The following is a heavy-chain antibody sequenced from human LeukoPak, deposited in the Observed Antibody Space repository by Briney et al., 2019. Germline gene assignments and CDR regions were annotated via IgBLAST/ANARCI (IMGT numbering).Heavy chain of an antibody. J-gene: IGHJ6*03. CDR1: GRSISSYY. Sequence: SETLSLTCTVSGRSISSYYWSWIRQPPGKGLEWIGHISYSGSTNYDPSLKSRVTIAVDTSKNEFSLKLSSVTAADTAVYYCARTPSYCSGGSCYSPRGDYYYYMDVWGKGTTVTVSS. V-gene: IGHV4-59*01. D-gene: IGHD2-15*01. CDR2: ISYSGST. CDR3: ARTPSYCSGGSCYSPRGDYYYYMDV.